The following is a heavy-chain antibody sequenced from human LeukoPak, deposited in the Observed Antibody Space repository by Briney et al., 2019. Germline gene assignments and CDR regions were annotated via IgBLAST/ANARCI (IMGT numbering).Heavy chain of an antibody. D-gene: IGHD5-24*01. Sequence: PGGSLRLSCAASGFTFSSYAMSWVRQAPGQGLEWVSAISGSGGSTYYADSVKGRFTISRDNSKNTLYLQMNSLRAEDTAVYYCAKGDSPTYYYMDVWGKGTTVTVSS. J-gene: IGHJ6*03. CDR1: GFTFSSYA. CDR3: AKGDSPTYYYMDV. CDR2: ISGSGGST. V-gene: IGHV3-23*01.